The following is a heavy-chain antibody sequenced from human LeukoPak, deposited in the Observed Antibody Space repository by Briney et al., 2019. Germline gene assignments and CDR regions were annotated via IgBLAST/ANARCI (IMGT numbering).Heavy chain of an antibody. CDR2: ISWDGGST. CDR3: AKDSRSSCCYTPLFDY. J-gene: IGHJ4*02. D-gene: IGHD2-2*02. CDR1: GFTFDDYA. V-gene: IGHV3-43D*04. Sequence: GGSLRLSCAASGFTFDDYAMHWVRQAPGEGLEWFSLISWDGGSTYYADSVKGRFTISRHNSKNSLYPQMNSLRAEDTALYYCAKDSRSSCCYTPLFDYWGQGTLVTVSS.